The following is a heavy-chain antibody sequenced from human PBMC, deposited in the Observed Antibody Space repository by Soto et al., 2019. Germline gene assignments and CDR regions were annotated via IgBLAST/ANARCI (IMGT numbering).Heavy chain of an antibody. J-gene: IGHJ5*02. CDR2: ITFRGVT. D-gene: IGHD3-9*01. V-gene: IGHV4-34*01. CDR3: ARKLEASIRHVEWFSYKWFDP. Sequence: SETPSLTCDVHGDSLSGYAWSWIRQPPGKGLEWIGEITFRGVTNYHPSLKSRLSMSVDTSKNRISLNASSVTAADTAFYFCARKLEASIRHVEWFSYKWFDPWGPGTLVTVSS. CDR1: GDSLSGYA.